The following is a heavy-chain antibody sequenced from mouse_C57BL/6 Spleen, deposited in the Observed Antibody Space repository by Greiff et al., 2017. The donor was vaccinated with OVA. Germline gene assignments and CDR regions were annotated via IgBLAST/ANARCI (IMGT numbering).Heavy chain of an antibody. CDR2: IWSGGST. Sequence: QVQLKQSGPGLVQPSQSLSITCTVSGFSLTSYGVHWVRQSPGKGLEWLGVIWSGGSTDYNAAIISRLSISKDNSKSQVCFKRNRLQADDTAIYYCARNNYYGSPFDYWGQGTTLTVSS. CDR3: ARNNYYGSPFDY. V-gene: IGHV2-2*01. CDR1: GFSLTSYG. D-gene: IGHD1-1*01. J-gene: IGHJ2*01.